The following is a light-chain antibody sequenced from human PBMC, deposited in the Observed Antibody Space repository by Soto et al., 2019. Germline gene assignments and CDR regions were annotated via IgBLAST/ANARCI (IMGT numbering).Light chain of an antibody. Sequence: QSVLTQPPSVSGAPGQRVTISCTGSSSNIGAGYDVHWYQQLPGTAPKLLIYGNSNRPSGVPDRFSGSKSGTSASLAITGVQAEDGAYYYRQSYDSSLSAVVFGGGTKLTVL. CDR3: QSYDSSLSAVV. V-gene: IGLV1-40*01. J-gene: IGLJ2*01. CDR1: SSNIGAGYD. CDR2: GNS.